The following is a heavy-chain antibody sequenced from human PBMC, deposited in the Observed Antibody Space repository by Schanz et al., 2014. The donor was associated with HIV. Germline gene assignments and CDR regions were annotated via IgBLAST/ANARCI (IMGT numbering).Heavy chain of an antibody. CDR2: IIPIFGTA. CDR1: GGSFSYYA. CDR3: ATSLGDSSPSEPFDT. V-gene: IGHV1-69*01. Sequence: QVQLVQSGAEVKKPGSSVKVSCKASGGSFSYYAINWVRQAPGQGLEWMGGIIPIFGTANYAQKFQGSVTITAAESTSSAYMDLRSLRSAATAVYSSATSLGDSSPSEPFDTWGQGTKVTVSS. D-gene: IGHD6-19*01. J-gene: IGHJ3*02.